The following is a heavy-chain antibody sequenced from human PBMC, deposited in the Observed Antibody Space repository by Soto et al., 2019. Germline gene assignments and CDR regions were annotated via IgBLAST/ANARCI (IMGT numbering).Heavy chain of an antibody. Sequence: GGSLRLSCAASGFTFSSYGMHWVRQAPGKGLEWVAVIWYDGSNKYYADSVKGRFTISRDNSKNTLYLQMNSLRAEDRAGYYCASEDYDFWGGYYTPTYNWFDPWGQGTLVTVSS. V-gene: IGHV3-33*01. CDR2: IWYDGSNK. CDR3: ASEDYDFWGGYYTPTYNWFDP. CDR1: GFTFSSYG. J-gene: IGHJ5*02. D-gene: IGHD3-3*01.